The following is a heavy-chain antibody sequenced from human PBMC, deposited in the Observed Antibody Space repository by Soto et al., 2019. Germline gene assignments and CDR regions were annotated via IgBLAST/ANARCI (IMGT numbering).Heavy chain of an antibody. CDR3: ARVSWRERYGMDV. CDR2: ITFSGNTV. Sequence: GGAPRLSCGASGVTFSDSYMSWIRQAPGKGLEWISYITFSGNTVYYADALKGRFTISRDNAKNSLYLQMNRLRAEDTAVYYCARVSWRERYGMDVWGQGTTVTVSS. V-gene: IGHV3-11*01. J-gene: IGHJ6*02. CDR1: GVTFSDSY.